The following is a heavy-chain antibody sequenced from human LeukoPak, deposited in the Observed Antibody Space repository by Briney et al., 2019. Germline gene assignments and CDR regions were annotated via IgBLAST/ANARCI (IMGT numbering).Heavy chain of an antibody. D-gene: IGHD4-17*01. Sequence: GGSLRLSCAASGFTFSSYAMHWVRQAPGKGLEWVAVISYDGSNKYYADSAKGRFTISRDNSKNTLYLQMNSLRAEDTAVYYCARGIYGDYVLGMDVWGQGTTVTVSS. CDR3: ARGIYGDYVLGMDV. CDR1: GFTFSSYA. V-gene: IGHV3-30-3*01. J-gene: IGHJ6*02. CDR2: ISYDGSNK.